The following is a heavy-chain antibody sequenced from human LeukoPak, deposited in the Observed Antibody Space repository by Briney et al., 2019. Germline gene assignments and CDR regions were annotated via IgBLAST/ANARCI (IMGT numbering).Heavy chain of an antibody. J-gene: IGHJ5*02. D-gene: IGHD3-3*01. V-gene: IGHV4-30-4*01. CDR2: IYYSGST. Sequence: PSETLSLTCTVSGGSISSGDYYWSWIRQPPGTGLEWIGYIYYSGSTYYNPSLKSRVTISVDTSKNQFSLQLSSVTAADTAVYYCARALYDFWSGYNWFDPWGQGTLVTVSS. CDR3: ARALYDFWSGYNWFDP. CDR1: GGSISSGDYY.